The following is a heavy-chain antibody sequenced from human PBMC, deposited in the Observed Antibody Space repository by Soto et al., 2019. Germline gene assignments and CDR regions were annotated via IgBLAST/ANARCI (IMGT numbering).Heavy chain of an antibody. V-gene: IGHV2-5*02. Sequence: QITLKESGPTLVKPTQTLTLTCTVSGFSLMTNGVGVGWFRQPPGKALEWLALIYRDDDKRYRPSLKSRVTITKDSSKNQEVLTMTNMDPVDTATYYCAHTAPSGPHWETFNYWRQGTLVTVS. D-gene: IGHD1-26*01. J-gene: IGHJ4*02. CDR2: IYRDDDK. CDR3: AHTAPSGPHWETFNY. CDR1: GFSLMTNGVG.